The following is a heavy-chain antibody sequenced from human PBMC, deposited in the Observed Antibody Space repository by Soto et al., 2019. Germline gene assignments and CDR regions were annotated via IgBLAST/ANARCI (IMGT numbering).Heavy chain of an antibody. D-gene: IGHD3-10*01. CDR3: ARQGGEYNTMSDY. CDR2: IYPGDSDA. CDR1: GYTFSKYW. Sequence: AESLKISCKGSGYTFSKYWLGWVRQTPGKGLEWMGMIYPGDSDARYSPSFEGQVTFSVDKSINTAYLQWNSLKASETAMYYCARQGGEYNTMSDYWGQGTLVTVSS. V-gene: IGHV5-51*01. J-gene: IGHJ4*02.